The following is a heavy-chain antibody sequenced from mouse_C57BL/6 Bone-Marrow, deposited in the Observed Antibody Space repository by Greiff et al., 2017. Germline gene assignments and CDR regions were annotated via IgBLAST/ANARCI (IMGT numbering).Heavy chain of an antibody. CDR3: ARFDYDVHWYFDV. D-gene: IGHD2-4*01. CDR2: INPNNGGT. CDR1: GYTFTDYN. V-gene: IGHV1-18*01. Sequence: VQLKQSGPELVKPGASVKIPCKASGYTFTDYNMDWVKQSHGKSLEWIGDINPNNGGTIYNQKFKGKATLTVDKSSSTAYMELRSLTSEDTAVYYCARFDYDVHWYFDVWGTGTTVTVSS. J-gene: IGHJ1*03.